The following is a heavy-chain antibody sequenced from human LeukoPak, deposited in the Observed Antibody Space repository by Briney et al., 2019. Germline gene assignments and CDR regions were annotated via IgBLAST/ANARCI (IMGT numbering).Heavy chain of an antibody. D-gene: IGHD3-3*01. V-gene: IGHV3-30*18. CDR2: IWGGGDNK. CDR3: AKEGDFWSGYYGD. CDR1: GFTFTNFA. J-gene: IGHJ4*02. Sequence: PGRSLRLSCAASGFTFTNFAMHWVRQAPGKGLEWVAVIWGGGDNKYYADSVKGRFTISRDNSKNTLYLEMNSLRAEDTAVYYCAKEGDFWSGYYGDWGQGSLVTVSS.